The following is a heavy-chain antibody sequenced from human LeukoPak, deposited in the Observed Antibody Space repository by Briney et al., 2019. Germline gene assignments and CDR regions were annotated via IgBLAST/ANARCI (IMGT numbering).Heavy chain of an antibody. J-gene: IGHJ4*02. CDR2: IYSGGTP. CDR3: ARTIVYDSYGHDH. D-gene: IGHD5-18*01. CDR1: GFSFSTNY. V-gene: IGHV3-53*01. Sequence: PGGPLTLPCAPCGFSFSTNYMSWFPRAPGEGLEWVSLIYSGGTPYYADSVKDRFTISRDNSRNTLYLQMNSVRAEDTAMYYCARTIVYDSYGHDHWGQGTLVTVSS.